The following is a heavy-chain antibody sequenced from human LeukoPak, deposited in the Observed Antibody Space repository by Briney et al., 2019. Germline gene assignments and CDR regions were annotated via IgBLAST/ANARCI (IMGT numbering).Heavy chain of an antibody. J-gene: IGHJ4*02. CDR3: ARVVGATTPNYFDY. V-gene: IGHV4-39*01. Sequence: PSETLSLTCTVSGGSISSSSYYWGWLRQAPGTGLEWIGSMYYSGRTYYNPSLKSRVTISEDTSKNQFSLKLSSVTAADTAVYYCARVVGATTPNYFDYWGQGTLVTVSS. CDR2: MYYSGRT. D-gene: IGHD1-26*01. CDR1: GGSISSSSYY.